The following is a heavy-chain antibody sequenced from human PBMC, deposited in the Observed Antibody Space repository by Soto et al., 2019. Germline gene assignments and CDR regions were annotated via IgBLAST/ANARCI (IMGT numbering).Heavy chain of an antibody. CDR3: AHWSPYRGSWNSGWFYS. J-gene: IGHJ5*01. Sequence: QITLKESGRTLVKPTQTLTLTCSFSGFSLSSNGVGVGWIRQAPGKALEWLAFIYWDDDKRYSPSLKSRLSIIKDTSINQVFLIMTTVEPVDSATYYCAHWSPYRGSWNSGWFYSWGQGILVTVSS. CDR1: GFSLSSNGVG. CDR2: IYWDDDK. D-gene: IGHD6-13*01. V-gene: IGHV2-5*02.